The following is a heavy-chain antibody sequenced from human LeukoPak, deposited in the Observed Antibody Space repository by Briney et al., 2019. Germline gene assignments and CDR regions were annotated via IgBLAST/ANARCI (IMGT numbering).Heavy chain of an antibody. CDR1: GGSISSSSYH. V-gene: IGHV4-39*01. J-gene: IGHJ4*02. D-gene: IGHD3-22*01. Sequence: SETLSLTCTVSGGSISSSSYHWGWIRQPPGKGLEWIGSIYYSGSTYYNPSLKSRVTISVDTSKIQFSLNLSSVTAADTAVYYCARLYYDSSGYYQICYFDYWGQGTLVTVSS. CDR3: ARLYYDSSGYYQICYFDY. CDR2: IYYSGST.